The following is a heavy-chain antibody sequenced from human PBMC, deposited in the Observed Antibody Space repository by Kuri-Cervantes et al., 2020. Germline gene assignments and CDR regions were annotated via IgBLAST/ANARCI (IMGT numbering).Heavy chain of an antibody. J-gene: IGHJ6*02. D-gene: IGHD6-13*01. Sequence: ASVKVSCKASGYTFTSYAMHWVRQAPGQRLEWMGWINAGNGNTKYSQKFQGRVTMTRDTSTSTVYMELSSLRSEDTAVYYCARDQAAAYYYYYYGMDVWGQGTTVTVSS. CDR1: GYTFTSYA. CDR3: ARDQAAAYYYYYYGMDV. V-gene: IGHV1-3*01. CDR2: INAGNGNT.